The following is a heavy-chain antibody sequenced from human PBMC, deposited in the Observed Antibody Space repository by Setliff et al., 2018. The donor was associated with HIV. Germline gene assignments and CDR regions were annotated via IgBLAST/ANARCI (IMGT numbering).Heavy chain of an antibody. CDR3: VRRDVSFLFGQFDS. CDR1: GYSINNIHY. J-gene: IGHJ4*02. Sequence: SETLSLTCDVSGYSINNIHYWGWIRQPPGKGLECLGNIYDGGTTYHNPSLKGRVTISIDTSKAQFSLKLISVTAAATAVYYCVRRDVSFLFGQFDSWGQGILVTVSS. V-gene: IGHV4-38-2*01. D-gene: IGHD3-10*02. CDR2: IYDGGTT.